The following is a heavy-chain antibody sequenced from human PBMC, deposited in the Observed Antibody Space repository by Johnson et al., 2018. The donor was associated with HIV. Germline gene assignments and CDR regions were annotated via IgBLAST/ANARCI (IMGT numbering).Heavy chain of an antibody. V-gene: IGHV3-7*01. CDR2: IKEDGSQK. CDR1: GFIFSSYW. CDR3: ARERIYGDDAFDI. Sequence: VQLVESGGGLVPPGGSLRLSCSASGFIFSSYWLSWVRQAPGKGLEWVANIKEDGSQKYYVDSVKGRFTISRDNAKNSLYLQMNSLRAEDTAVYYCARERIYGDDAFDIWGQGTMVTVSS. J-gene: IGHJ3*02. D-gene: IGHD4-17*01.